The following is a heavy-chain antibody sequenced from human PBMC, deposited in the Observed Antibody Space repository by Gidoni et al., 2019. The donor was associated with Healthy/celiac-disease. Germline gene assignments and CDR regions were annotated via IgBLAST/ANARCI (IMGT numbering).Heavy chain of an antibody. J-gene: IGHJ4*02. D-gene: IGHD1-26*01. CDR1: GFTFSSYA. Sequence: EVQLLESGGGLVQPGGSLRLSCDASGFTFSSYAMSWVRQAPGKGLEWVSASSGSGGSTYYADSVKGRFSISRDNAKNTLYLQMNSLRAEDTAVYYCANSGRYYDGGGYYFDYWGQGTLVTVSS. CDR3: ANSGRYYDGGGYYFDY. CDR2: SSGSGGST. V-gene: IGHV3-23*01.